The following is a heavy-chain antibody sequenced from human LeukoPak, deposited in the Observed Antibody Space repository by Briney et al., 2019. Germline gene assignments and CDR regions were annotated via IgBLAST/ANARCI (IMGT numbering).Heavy chain of an antibody. Sequence: HPGGSLRLSCAASGFTFSSYAMSWVRQAPGKGLERVSAISGSGGSTYYADSVKGRFTISRDNSKNTLYLQMNSLRAEDTAVYYCARDRGVVVIATRAFDIWGQGTMVTVSS. J-gene: IGHJ3*02. CDR3: ARDRGVVVIATRAFDI. CDR1: GFTFSSYA. D-gene: IGHD2-21*01. V-gene: IGHV3-23*01. CDR2: ISGSGGST.